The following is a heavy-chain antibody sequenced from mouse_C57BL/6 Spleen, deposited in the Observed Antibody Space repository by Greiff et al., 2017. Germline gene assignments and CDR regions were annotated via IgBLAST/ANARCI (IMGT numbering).Heavy chain of an antibody. CDR2: IYPGGGYT. Sequence: QVQLKESGAELVRPGTSVKMSCKASGYTFTNYWIGWAKQRPGHGLEWIGDIYPGGGYTNYNEKFKGKATLTADKSSRTAYMQFSSLTSEDSAIYYCARSGYRDYYAMDYWGQGTSVTVSS. CDR3: ARSGYRDYYAMDY. J-gene: IGHJ4*01. CDR1: GYTFTNYW. V-gene: IGHV1-63*01. D-gene: IGHD1-2*01.